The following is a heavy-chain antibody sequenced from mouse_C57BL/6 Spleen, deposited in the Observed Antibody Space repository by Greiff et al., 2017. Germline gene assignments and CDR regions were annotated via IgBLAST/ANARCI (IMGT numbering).Heavy chain of an antibody. CDR1: GYTFTSYT. CDR3: ARDSSGYDYFDY. Sequence: QVQLKESGAELARPGASVKMSCKASGYTFTSYTMHWVKQRPGQGLEWIGYINPSSGYTKYNQKFKDKATLTADKSSSTAYMQLSSLTSEDSAVYYCARDSSGYDYFDYWGQGTTLTVSS. J-gene: IGHJ2*01. D-gene: IGHD3-2*02. V-gene: IGHV1-4*01. CDR2: INPSSGYT.